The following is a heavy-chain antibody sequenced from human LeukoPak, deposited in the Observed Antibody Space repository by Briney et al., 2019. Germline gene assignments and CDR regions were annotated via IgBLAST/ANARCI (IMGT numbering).Heavy chain of an antibody. CDR1: GFTFRTYS. Sequence: PGGSLRLSCAASGFTFRTYSIHWVRQAPGKGLEWVSTISGSGGTTNYADSVKGRFTISRDNSKNTLYLQMNSLRAEDTAVYYCGKGGGDYYDSSGRYYFDFWGQGTLVTVSS. D-gene: IGHD3-22*01. V-gene: IGHV3-23*01. CDR2: ISGSGGTT. J-gene: IGHJ4*02. CDR3: GKGGGDYYDSSGRYYFDF.